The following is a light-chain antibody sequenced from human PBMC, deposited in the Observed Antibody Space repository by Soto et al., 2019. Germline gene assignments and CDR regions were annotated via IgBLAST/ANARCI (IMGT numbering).Light chain of an antibody. CDR2: DAS. CDR3: QQRSNWPWT. V-gene: IGKV3-11*01. Sequence: EIVLTPSPATLSLSPGERATLSCRASQSVSSYLAWYQQKPGQAPRLLIYDASNRATGIPARFSGSGSGTDFTLTISSLEPEDFAVYYCQQRSNWPWTVGQGTKVDIK. J-gene: IGKJ1*01. CDR1: QSVSSY.